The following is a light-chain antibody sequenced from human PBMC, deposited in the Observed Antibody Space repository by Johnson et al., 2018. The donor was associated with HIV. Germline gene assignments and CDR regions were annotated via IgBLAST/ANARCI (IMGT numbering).Light chain of an antibody. CDR3: GTWDSRLSAGHV. CDR2: ENN. V-gene: IGLV1-51*02. Sequence: QSLLTQPPSVSAAPGQKVTISCSGSSSNIGNNYVSWYQQLPGTAPKLLIYENNKRPSGIPDRISGSKSGTSATLGITGLQTGDEADYYCGTWDSRLSAGHVFGTGTKVTVL. CDR1: SSNIGNNY. J-gene: IGLJ1*01.